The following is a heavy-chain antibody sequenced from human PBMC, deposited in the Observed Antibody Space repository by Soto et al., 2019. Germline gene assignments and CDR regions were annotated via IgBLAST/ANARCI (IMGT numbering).Heavy chain of an antibody. CDR3: ARASYDSSGYYGVSAFDI. J-gene: IGHJ3*02. D-gene: IGHD3-22*01. Sequence: GGSLRLSCAASRFTFSSYWMHWVRQAPGKGLVWVSRINSEGSSTSYADSVKGRFTISRDNAKNTMYLQMNSLRAEDTAVYHCARASYDSSGYYGVSAFDIWGQGTMVTVSS. V-gene: IGHV3-74*01. CDR1: RFTFSSYW. CDR2: INSEGSST.